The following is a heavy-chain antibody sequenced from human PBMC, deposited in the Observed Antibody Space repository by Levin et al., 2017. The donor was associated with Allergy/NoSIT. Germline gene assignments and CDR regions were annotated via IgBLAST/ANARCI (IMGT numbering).Heavy chain of an antibody. CDR2: ISYDGSNK. J-gene: IGHJ6*02. D-gene: IGHD3-10*01. V-gene: IGHV3-30*04. Sequence: GGSLRLSCAASGFTFSSYAMHWVRQAPGKGLEWVAVISYDGSNKYYADSVKGRFTISRDNSKNTLYLQMNSLRAEDTAVYYCARDGTGAYYGMDGWGQGTTVTVSS. CDR3: ARDGTGAYYGMDG. CDR1: GFTFSSYA.